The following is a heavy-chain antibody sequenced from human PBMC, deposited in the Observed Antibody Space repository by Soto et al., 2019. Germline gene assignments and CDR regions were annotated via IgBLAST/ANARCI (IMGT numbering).Heavy chain of an antibody. V-gene: IGHV4-31*03. CDR3: GGGDGYYIRY. J-gene: IGHJ4*02. D-gene: IGHD3-22*01. Sequence: QVQLQAAGPGLVKPSQTLSLTCTFTPGAINIDPYYWSWIRQHPGKGLVWIGYISHSGSTSYNPSLRTRLTISVHTSKYHFSPKLTSVAVAETVIYYCGGGDGYYIRYGGQGTLVTSS. CDR2: ISHSGST. CDR1: PGAINIDPYY.